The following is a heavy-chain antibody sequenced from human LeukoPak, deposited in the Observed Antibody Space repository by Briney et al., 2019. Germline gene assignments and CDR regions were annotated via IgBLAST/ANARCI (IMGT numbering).Heavy chain of an antibody. J-gene: IGHJ4*02. Sequence: GGSLRLSCAASGFTFNQAMNWVRQAPGKGLVWVSRIASDGSSTTYADSVKGRFSISRDNAKNTLYLQMNSLRVEDTAVYYCARGRPHGNDYWGQGTLVTVSS. CDR3: ARGRPHGNDY. CDR2: IASDGSST. D-gene: IGHD4-23*01. V-gene: IGHV3-74*01. CDR1: GFTFNQA.